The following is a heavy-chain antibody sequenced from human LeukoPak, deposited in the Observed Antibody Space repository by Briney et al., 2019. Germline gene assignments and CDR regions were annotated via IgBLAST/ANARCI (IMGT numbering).Heavy chain of an antibody. V-gene: IGHV3-53*01. CDR3: AREGITGTTGYFDY. D-gene: IGHD1-7*01. Sequence: QPGGSLRLSCAASGFTVSSNYMSWVRQAPGKGLEWVSVTYSGGSTYYADSVKGRFTISRDNSKNTLYLQMNSLRAEDTAVYYCAREGITGTTGYFDYWGQGTLVTVSS. CDR2: TYSGGST. J-gene: IGHJ4*02. CDR1: GFTVSSNY.